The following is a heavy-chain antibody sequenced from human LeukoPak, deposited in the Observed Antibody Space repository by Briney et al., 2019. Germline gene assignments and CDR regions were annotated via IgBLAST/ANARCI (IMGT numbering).Heavy chain of an antibody. D-gene: IGHD3-3*01. CDR2: IYYSGST. CDR3: ARTGYYDFWSGPSAGSNYYYYMDV. Sequence: PSETLSLTCTVSGGSISSYYWSWIRQPPGKGLEWIGYIYYSGSTNYNPSLKSRVTISVDTSKNQFSLKLSSVTAADTAVYYCARTGYYDFWSGPSAGSNYYYYMDVWGKGTTVTVSS. CDR1: GGSISSYY. J-gene: IGHJ6*03. V-gene: IGHV4-59*01.